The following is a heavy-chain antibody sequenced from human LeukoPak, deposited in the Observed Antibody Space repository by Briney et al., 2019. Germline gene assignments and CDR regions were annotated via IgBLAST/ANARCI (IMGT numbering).Heavy chain of an antibody. J-gene: IGHJ6*03. CDR2: ISWDGGST. CDR1: GFTFDDYA. V-gene: IGHV3-43D*03. CDR3: AEGGDGLGMNYYYYYMDV. Sequence: GGSLRLSCAASGFTFDDYAMHWVRQAPGKGLEWVSLISWDGGSTYYADSVKGRFTISRDNSKNSLYLQMNSLRPEDTALYYCAEGGDGLGMNYYYYYMDVWGKGTSVTVSS. D-gene: IGHD7-27*01.